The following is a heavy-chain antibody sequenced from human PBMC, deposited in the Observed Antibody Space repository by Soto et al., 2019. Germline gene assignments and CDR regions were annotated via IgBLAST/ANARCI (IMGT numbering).Heavy chain of an antibody. J-gene: IGHJ4*02. CDR3: ARVVSGSYYTGVGHFDF. V-gene: IGHV4-59*01. D-gene: IGHD1-26*01. CDR1: GGSISGCY. CDR2: IYYSGSS. Sequence: SETLSLTCAVSGGSISGCYWSWIRQPPGEGLEWIGYIYYSGSSNYHPSLKSRVTISVDKSKNQFSLKLSSVTAGDTAVYFCARVVSGSYYTGVGHFDFWGQGALVTVSS.